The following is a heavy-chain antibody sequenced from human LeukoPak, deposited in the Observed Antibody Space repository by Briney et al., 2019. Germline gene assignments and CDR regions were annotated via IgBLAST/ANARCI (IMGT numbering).Heavy chain of an antibody. CDR2: ISISGRKI. D-gene: IGHD2-15*01. J-gene: IGHJ4*02. Sequence: GGSLRLSCAVSGFTFSDYEMNWVRQAPGKGLEWVSYISISGRKIYYADSVKGRFTISRDNAKNSLYLQMNSQRADDTAVYYCARGPRDPTEYCSRGACAPTYEVWGQGALVTVSS. CDR3: ARGPRDPTEYCSRGACAPTYEV. V-gene: IGHV3-48*03. CDR1: GFTFSDYE.